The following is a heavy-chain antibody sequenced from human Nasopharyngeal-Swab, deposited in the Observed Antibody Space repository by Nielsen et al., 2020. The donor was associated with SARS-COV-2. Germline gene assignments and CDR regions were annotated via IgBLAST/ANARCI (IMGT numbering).Heavy chain of an antibody. Sequence: GESLKISCAASGFTVSSKYMSWVRQAPGKGLEWVANIKQDGSEIYYVDSLKGRFTISRDNTKNSLYLQMNSLRAEDTAVYYCGRGGKLGALDIWGQGTMVTVSS. V-gene: IGHV3-7*01. D-gene: IGHD3-16*01. CDR3: GRGGKLGALDI. CDR1: GFTVSSKY. J-gene: IGHJ3*02. CDR2: IKQDGSEI.